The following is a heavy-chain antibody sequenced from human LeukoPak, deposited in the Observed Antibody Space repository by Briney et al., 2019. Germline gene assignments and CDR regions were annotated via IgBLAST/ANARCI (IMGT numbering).Heavy chain of an antibody. CDR2: INHSGST. J-gene: IGHJ4*02. D-gene: IGHD2-2*01. CDR1: GGSFSGYY. CDR3: AGLRKIVVVPAAMCDY. V-gene: IGHV4-34*01. Sequence: PSETLSLTCAVYGGSFSGYYWSWLRQPPGKGLEWIGEINHSGSTNYNPSLKSRVTISVDTSKNQFSLKLSSVTAADTAVYYCAGLRKIVVVPAAMCDYWGQGTLVTVSS.